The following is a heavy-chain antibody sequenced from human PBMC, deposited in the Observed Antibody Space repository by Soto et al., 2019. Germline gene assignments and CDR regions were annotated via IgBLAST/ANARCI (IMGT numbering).Heavy chain of an antibody. J-gene: IGHJ4*02. CDR2: VSTYNGNT. V-gene: IGHV1-18*01. CDR3: ARERGLTASTLFGY. CDR1: GYTFNSYG. D-gene: IGHD3-10*02. Sequence: QVQLVQSGAEVKKPGASVKVSCKASGYTFNSYGINWVRQAPGQGLEWLGRVSTYNGNTNYVQKVQGRVTMTTDTSTSTVYMELRNLTSDDTAVYFCARERGLTASTLFGYWGQGTLVTVSS.